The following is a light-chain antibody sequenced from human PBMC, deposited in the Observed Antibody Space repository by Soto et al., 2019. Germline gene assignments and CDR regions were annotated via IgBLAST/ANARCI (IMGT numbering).Light chain of an antibody. Sequence: QSVLTQPPSVSGAPGQRITISCTGAGSNIGAGFDVHWYQQLPGTVPKLLIYGNTNRPSGVPDRFSGSRSGASASLAITGLQVEDEANYYCQSYASILGAVFGGGTKLTVL. V-gene: IGLV1-40*01. J-gene: IGLJ2*01. CDR3: QSYASILGAV. CDR2: GNT. CDR1: GSNIGAGFD.